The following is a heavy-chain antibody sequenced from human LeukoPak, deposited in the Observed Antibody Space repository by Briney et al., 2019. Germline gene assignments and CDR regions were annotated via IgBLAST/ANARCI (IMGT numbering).Heavy chain of an antibody. CDR2: ISAYNGNT. Sequence: ASVKVSCKASGYTFTSYGISWVRQAPGQGLEWMGWISAYNGNTNYAQKLQGRVTMTTDTSTSTAYMELRSLRSDDAAVYYCARDLDDILTADGYYHGMDVWGQGTTVTVSS. CDR3: ARDLDDILTADGYYHGMDV. J-gene: IGHJ6*02. V-gene: IGHV1-18*01. CDR1: GYTFTSYG. D-gene: IGHD3-9*01.